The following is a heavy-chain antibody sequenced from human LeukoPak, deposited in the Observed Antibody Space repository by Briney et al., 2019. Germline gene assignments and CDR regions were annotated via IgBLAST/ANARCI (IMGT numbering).Heavy chain of an antibody. CDR3: AKGSVLLWFGELFRTPLDV. CDR2: ISSSSSYI. CDR1: GFTFSSYS. V-gene: IGHV3-21*01. J-gene: IGHJ6*04. Sequence: PGGSLRLSCAASGFTFSSYSMNWVRQAPGKGLEWVSSISSSSSYIYYADSVKGRFTISRDNAKNSLYLQMNSLRAEDTAVYYCAKGSVLLWFGELFRTPLDVWGKGTTVTVSS. D-gene: IGHD3-10*01.